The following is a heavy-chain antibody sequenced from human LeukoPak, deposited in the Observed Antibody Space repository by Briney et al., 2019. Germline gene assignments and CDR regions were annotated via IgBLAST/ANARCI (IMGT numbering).Heavy chain of an antibody. CDR1: GGSFSGYY. Sequence: KPSETLSLTCAVYGGSFSGYYWSWIRQPPGKGLEWIGEINHSGSTNYNPSLKSRVTISVDTSKNQFSLKLSSVTAADTAVYYCAMTGYSSGWAYYYMDVWGKGTTVTISS. V-gene: IGHV4-34*01. D-gene: IGHD6-19*01. CDR2: INHSGST. CDR3: AMTGYSSGWAYYYMDV. J-gene: IGHJ6*03.